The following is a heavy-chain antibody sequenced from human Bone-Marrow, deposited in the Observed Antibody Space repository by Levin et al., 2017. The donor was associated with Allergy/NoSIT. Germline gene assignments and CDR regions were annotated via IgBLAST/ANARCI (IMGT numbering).Heavy chain of an antibody. CDR3: ARGGAYSYAYSY. D-gene: IGHD3-16*01. CDR2: IYYTGST. V-gene: IGHV4-31*03. Sequence: PSETLSLTCTVSGASINTGGYYWSWIRQQSGTGLEWIGYIYYTGSTPYNPSLKSRLTLSIDTSPNQFSLRLTSVTAADTAVYYCARGGAYSYAYSYWGQGTLVTVSS. CDR1: GASINTGGYY. J-gene: IGHJ4*02.